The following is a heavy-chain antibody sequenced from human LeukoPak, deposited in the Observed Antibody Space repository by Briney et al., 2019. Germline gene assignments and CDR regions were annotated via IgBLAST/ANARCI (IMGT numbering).Heavy chain of an antibody. J-gene: IGHJ4*02. D-gene: IGHD3-22*01. CDR2: IYYSGST. CDR3: ASYSYYYDSSGYFDY. V-gene: IGHV4-59*01. CDR1: GGSISSYY. Sequence: LSLTXTVSGGSISSYYWSWIRQPPGKGLEWIGYIYYSGSTNYNPSLKSRVTISVDTSKNQFSLKLSSVTAADTAVYYCASYSYYYDSSGYFDYWGQGTLVTVSS.